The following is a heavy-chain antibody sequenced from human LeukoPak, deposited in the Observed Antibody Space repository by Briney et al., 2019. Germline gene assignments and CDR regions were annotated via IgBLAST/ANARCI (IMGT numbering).Heavy chain of an antibody. CDR1: GYTFRNYE. Sequence: GASVKVSCKASGYTFRNYEINWVRQAPGQGLEWMGWISPYNGKTNYAQKFQGRVTMTTDTSTSTGFMELRSLRSDDTAVYYCAREAVAGAVDYWGQGTLVTVSS. D-gene: IGHD6-19*01. CDR2: ISPYNGKT. V-gene: IGHV1-18*01. J-gene: IGHJ4*02. CDR3: AREAVAGAVDY.